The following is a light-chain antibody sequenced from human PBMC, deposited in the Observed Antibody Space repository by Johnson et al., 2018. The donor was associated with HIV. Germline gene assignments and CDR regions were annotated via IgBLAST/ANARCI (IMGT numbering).Light chain of an antibody. Sequence: QAVLTQPLSVSAAPGQKVTISCSGSSSNIGNNYVSWYQQLPGTAPKLLIYENNKRPSGIPDRFSGSKSGTSDTLGITGLQTGDEADYYCGTWDSSLSAGVFGTGTKVTVL. CDR3: GTWDSSLSAGV. CDR1: SSNIGNNY. J-gene: IGLJ1*01. V-gene: IGLV1-51*02. CDR2: ENN.